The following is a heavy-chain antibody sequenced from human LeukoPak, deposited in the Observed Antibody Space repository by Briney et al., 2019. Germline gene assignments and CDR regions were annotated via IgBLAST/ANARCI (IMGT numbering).Heavy chain of an antibody. V-gene: IGHV1-2*02. CDR3: ARDRVRLGGLDP. J-gene: IGHJ5*02. CDR2: ITPNSGGT. D-gene: IGHD3-10*01. CDR1: GYTFTVYY. Sequence: VASVIVSCTASGYTFTVYYMHWVRQAPGQGLEWMGWITPNSGGTNYAQKFQGRVTMARDTSISTAYMERSRLRADDTAVYYCARDRVRLGGLDPWGQGTLVTVSA.